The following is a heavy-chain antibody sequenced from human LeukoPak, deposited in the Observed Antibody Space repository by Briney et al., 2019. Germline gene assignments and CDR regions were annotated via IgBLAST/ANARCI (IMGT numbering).Heavy chain of an antibody. CDR2: VHYSGTA. CDR1: GGSIISSRDH. CDR3: ARRLHYYDY. J-gene: IGHJ4*02. V-gene: IGHV4-39*01. Sequence: SETLSLTCSVSGGSIISSRDHWDWIRQPSGKGLEWIASVHYSGTAYYNPSLRSRVTISVDTSKNQFSLKVTSVTAADTAAYYCARRLHYYDYWGQGTLVSVSS. D-gene: IGHD2-21*02.